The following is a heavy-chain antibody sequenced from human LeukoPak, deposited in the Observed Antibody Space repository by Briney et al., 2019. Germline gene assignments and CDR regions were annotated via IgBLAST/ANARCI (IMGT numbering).Heavy chain of an antibody. Sequence: SETLSLTCTVSGGSISSYYWSWLRQPPGKGLEWIGYIYYSGSTNYNPSLKSRVTISVDTSKNQFSLKLSSVTAADTAVYYCARSPVTIFGVVRRYGMDVWGQGTTVTVSS. CDR2: IYYSGST. CDR3: ARSPVTIFGVVRRYGMDV. J-gene: IGHJ6*02. CDR1: GGSISSYY. D-gene: IGHD3-3*01. V-gene: IGHV4-59*01.